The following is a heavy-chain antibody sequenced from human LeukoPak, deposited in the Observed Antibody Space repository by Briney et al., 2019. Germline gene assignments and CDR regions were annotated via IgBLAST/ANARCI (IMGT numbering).Heavy chain of an antibody. CDR2: ISGSGDHT. J-gene: IGHJ4*02. Sequence: PGGSLRLSCAASGFTFSSSAMAWVRQAPGKGMGWVAGISGSGDHTYYADSVKGRITISRDNSKNTLFLQINSLRAEDTAVYYCARDSMDSGWQWGQGTLVTVSS. V-gene: IGHV3-23*01. CDR1: GFTFSSSA. CDR3: ARDSMDSGWQ. D-gene: IGHD3-10*01.